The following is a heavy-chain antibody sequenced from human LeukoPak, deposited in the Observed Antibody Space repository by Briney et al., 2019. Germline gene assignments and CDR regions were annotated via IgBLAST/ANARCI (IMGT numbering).Heavy chain of an antibody. CDR3: ARISGYNLSRNAFNF. J-gene: IGHJ3*01. D-gene: IGHD5-12*01. V-gene: IGHV4-39*01. Sequence: PSETLSLTCTVSGGSVSHTAYYWGWIRQPPGKGLEWIGNIYMNGHTYYNPSLALRSRVTLSLDTSTNEFSLKVSSVTAADTAVYYCARISGYNLSRNAFNFWGQGTMVTVSS. CDR1: GGSVSHTAYY. CDR2: IYMNGHT.